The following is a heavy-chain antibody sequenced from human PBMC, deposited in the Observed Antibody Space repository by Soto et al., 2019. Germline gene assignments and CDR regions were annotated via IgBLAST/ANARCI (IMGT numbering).Heavy chain of an antibody. CDR2: IYHSGST. J-gene: IGHJ4*02. D-gene: IGHD3-9*01. Sequence: SETLSLTCTVSGASVNRNNWWTWVRQAPGKGLEWIGEIYHSGSTDYNPSLKSRVTISVDKSKNQFSLKLSSVTAADTAVYFCARSITFDWLFFDYWGQGTLVTVSS. CDR3: ARSITFDWLFFDY. V-gene: IGHV4-4*02. CDR1: GASVNRNNW.